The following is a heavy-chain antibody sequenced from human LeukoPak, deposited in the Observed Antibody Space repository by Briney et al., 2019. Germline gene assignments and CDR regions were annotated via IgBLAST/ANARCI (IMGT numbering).Heavy chain of an antibody. D-gene: IGHD3-9*01. Sequence: GGSLRLTCAASGFTFSSYWMHGVRQAPGKGLVWVSRINSDGSSTSYADSVKGRFTISRDNAKNTLYLQMNSLRAEDTAVYYCAREDYDILTGYYDAGDNWFDPWGQGTLVTVSS. CDR1: GFTFSSYW. J-gene: IGHJ5*02. CDR2: INSDGSST. V-gene: IGHV3-74*01. CDR3: AREDYDILTGYYDAGDNWFDP.